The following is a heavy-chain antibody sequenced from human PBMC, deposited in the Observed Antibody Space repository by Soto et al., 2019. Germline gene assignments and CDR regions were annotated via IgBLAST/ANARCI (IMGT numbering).Heavy chain of an antibody. J-gene: IGHJ5*02. Sequence: SETLSLTCTVSGGSISSYYWSWIRQPPGKGLEWIGYIYYSGSTYYNPSLKSRVTISVDTSKNQFSLKLSSVTAADTAVYYCARGVDFWSGYYTHPLSPWGQGTLVTVSS. CDR2: IYYSGST. CDR3: ARGVDFWSGYYTHPLSP. V-gene: IGHV4-59*08. D-gene: IGHD3-3*01. CDR1: GGSISSYY.